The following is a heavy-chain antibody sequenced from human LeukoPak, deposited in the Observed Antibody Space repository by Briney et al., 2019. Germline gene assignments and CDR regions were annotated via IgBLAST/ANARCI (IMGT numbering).Heavy chain of an antibody. CDR1: GGSISSSSYY. V-gene: IGHV4-39*01. Sequence: PSETLSLTCTVSGGSISSSSYYWGWIRQPPGKGLEWIGSIYYSGSTYYNPSLKSRVTISVDTSKNQFSLKLSSVTAADTAVYYCARSYYYDSSGYYYYIYYFDYWGQGTLVTVSS. D-gene: IGHD3-22*01. CDR2: IYYSGST. J-gene: IGHJ4*02. CDR3: ARSYYYDSSGYYYYIYYFDY.